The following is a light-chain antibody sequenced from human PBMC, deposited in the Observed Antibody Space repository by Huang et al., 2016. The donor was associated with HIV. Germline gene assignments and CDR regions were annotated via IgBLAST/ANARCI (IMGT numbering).Light chain of an antibody. Sequence: ETLMTQFPATLSVSPGERATLSCRASKNVRNNLAWYQQKPGQAPRLLFYEASSRATGVPGRFSASGSGIDFTLTISSLQSEDFAVYYCQQFNNWPPAFGGGTTVEIK. CDR2: EAS. J-gene: IGKJ4*01. CDR3: QQFNNWPPA. V-gene: IGKV3-15*01. CDR1: KNVRNN.